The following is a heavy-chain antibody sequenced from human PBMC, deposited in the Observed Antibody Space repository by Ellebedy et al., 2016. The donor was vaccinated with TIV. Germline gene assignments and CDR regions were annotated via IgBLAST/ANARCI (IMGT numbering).Heavy chain of an antibody. V-gene: IGHV4-4*07. CDR2: IYTSGST. CDR3: ARGWWLPEPYYFDY. J-gene: IGHJ4*02. CDR1: GGSISSYY. D-gene: IGHD5-12*01. Sequence: SETLSLTXTVSGGSISSYYWSWIRQPAGKGLEWIGRIYTSGSTNYNPSLKSRVTMSVDTSKNQFSLKLSSVTAADTAVYYCARGWWLPEPYYFDYWGQGTLVTVSS.